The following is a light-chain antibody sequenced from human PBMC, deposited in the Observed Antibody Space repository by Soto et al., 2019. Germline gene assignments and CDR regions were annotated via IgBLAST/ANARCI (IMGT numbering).Light chain of an antibody. Sequence: DIQMSQSPSTLSASVGDRVTITCRPSQNVSTWLAWYQQKSGKAPKLLIYDVSNLQSGVPPRFSGSGSGTDFTLAISSLQPEDSATYYCLQDINYPWTFGQGTKVDIK. V-gene: IGKV1-5*01. CDR2: DVS. CDR3: LQDINYPWT. CDR1: QNVSTW. J-gene: IGKJ1*01.